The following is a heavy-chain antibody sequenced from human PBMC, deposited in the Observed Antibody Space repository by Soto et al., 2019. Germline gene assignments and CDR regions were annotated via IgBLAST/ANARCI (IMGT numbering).Heavy chain of an antibody. D-gene: IGHD1-1*01. V-gene: IGHV3-53*01. CDR2: LYTGTDT. Sequence: GGSLRLSCAASGFTVSSTYLTWVRQAPGKGLEWVAILYTGTDTVYADSVKGRFTISRDSSKNTFYLQMNSLRAEDTAMYFCARSRYNGTYSGMFLDYWGKGSLAPVS. CDR3: ARSRYNGTYSGMFLDY. J-gene: IGHJ4*02. CDR1: GFTVSSTY.